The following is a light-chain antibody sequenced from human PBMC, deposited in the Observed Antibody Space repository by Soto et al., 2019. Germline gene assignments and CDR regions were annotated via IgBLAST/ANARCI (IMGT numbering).Light chain of an antibody. CDR1: SSDVGGYNY. J-gene: IGLJ1*01. V-gene: IGLV2-14*01. CDR2: EVS. CDR3: SSYTGSNLGV. Sequence: QSALTQPASVSGSPGQSITISCTGTSSDVGGYNYVSWYQQHPGKAPTLMISEVSNRPSGVSNRFSGPKPGNTASLTISGLQAEVETDYYCSSYTGSNLGVFGTGTKVTVL.